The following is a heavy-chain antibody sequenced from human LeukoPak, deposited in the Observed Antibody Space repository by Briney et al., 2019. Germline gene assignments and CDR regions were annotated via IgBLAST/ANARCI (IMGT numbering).Heavy chain of an antibody. CDR1: GFTLSSYA. J-gene: IGHJ6*02. Sequence: GGSLRLSCAASGFTLSSYAMPWVRQAPGKGLEWVAVISYDGSNKYYADSVKGRFTISRDNSKNTLYLQMNSLRAEDTAVYYCARERGGGSHWGYYGMDVWGQGTTVTVSS. CDR2: ISYDGSNK. V-gene: IGHV3-30*04. D-gene: IGHD2-15*01. CDR3: ARERGGGSHWGYYGMDV.